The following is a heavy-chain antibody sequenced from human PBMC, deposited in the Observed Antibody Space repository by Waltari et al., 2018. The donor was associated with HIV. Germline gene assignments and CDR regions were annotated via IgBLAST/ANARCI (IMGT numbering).Heavy chain of an antibody. V-gene: IGHV4-34*01. Sequence: AGLLKPSETLSLTCAVYGGSFSDYYWTWIRQPPGKGREWRGEIHQSGSTNTKPPLKSRVTISVDTSKNQSSLKLSSVTAADTAVYYCARRGFRFCSSTTCLDYWGQGTRVTVSS. CDR2: IHQSGST. CDR1: GGSFSDYY. J-gene: IGHJ4*02. D-gene: IGHD2-2*01. CDR3: ARRGFRFCSSTTCLDY.